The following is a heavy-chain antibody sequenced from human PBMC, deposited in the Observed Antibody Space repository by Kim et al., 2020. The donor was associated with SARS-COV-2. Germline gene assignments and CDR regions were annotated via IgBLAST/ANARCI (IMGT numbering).Heavy chain of an antibody. CDR2: YN. V-gene: IGHV6-1*01. CDR3: ARGARSGFDY. Sequence: YNDYAVSVKSRITINPDTSKNQFSLQLNSVTPEDTAVYYCARGARSGFDYWGQGTLVTVSS. J-gene: IGHJ4*02. D-gene: IGHD3-10*01.